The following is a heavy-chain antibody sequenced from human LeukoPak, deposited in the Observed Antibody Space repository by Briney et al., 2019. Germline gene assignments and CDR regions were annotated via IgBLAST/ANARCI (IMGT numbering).Heavy chain of an antibody. Sequence: GGSLRLSCAASGFTFSSYGMHWVRQAPGKGLEWVAVISYDGSNKYYADSVKGRFTISRDNSKNTLYLQMNSLRAEDTAVYYCAKERSSGWYHYYYYYMDVWGKGTTVTVSS. V-gene: IGHV3-30*18. CDR1: GFTFSSYG. J-gene: IGHJ6*03. D-gene: IGHD6-19*01. CDR3: AKERSSGWYHYYYYYMDV. CDR2: ISYDGSNK.